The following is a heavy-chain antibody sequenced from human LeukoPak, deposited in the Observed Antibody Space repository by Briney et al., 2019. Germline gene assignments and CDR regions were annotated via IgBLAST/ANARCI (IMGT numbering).Heavy chain of an antibody. D-gene: IGHD3-10*01. J-gene: IGHJ4*02. Sequence: ASVKVSCKASGGTFSSYAISWVRQAPGQGLEWMGGIIPIFGTANYAQKFQGRVTITADESTSPAYMELSSLRSEDTAVYYCARESSLTVRGVIMNYFDYWGQGTLVTVSS. CDR1: GGTFSSYA. CDR3: ARESSLTVRGVIMNYFDY. CDR2: IIPIFGTA. V-gene: IGHV1-69*13.